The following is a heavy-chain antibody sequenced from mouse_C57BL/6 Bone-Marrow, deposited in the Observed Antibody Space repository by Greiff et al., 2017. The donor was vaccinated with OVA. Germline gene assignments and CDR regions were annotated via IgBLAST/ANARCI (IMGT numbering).Heavy chain of an antibody. V-gene: IGHV1-15*01. CDR1: GYTFTDYE. D-gene: IGHD4-1*01. CDR2: IDPETGGT. CDR3: TRKLGRGFAY. Sequence: VQLQQSGAELVRPGASVTLSCKASGYTFTDYEMHWVKQTPVHGLEWIGAIDPETGGTAYNQKFKGKAILTADKSSSTAYMELRSLTSEDSAVYYCTRKLGRGFAYWGQGTLVTVSA. J-gene: IGHJ3*01.